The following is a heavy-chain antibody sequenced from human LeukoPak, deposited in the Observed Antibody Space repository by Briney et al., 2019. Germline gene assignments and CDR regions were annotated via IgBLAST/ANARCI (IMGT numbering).Heavy chain of an antibody. CDR3: ARAGSHWHYVY. D-gene: IGHD3-10*01. V-gene: IGHV3-7*01. CDR2: IKQDGSER. CDR1: GFTFSGFS. Sequence: GGSLRLSCAASGFTFSGFSMSWVRQSPTKGLEWVANIKQDGSERYYVDSVKGRFTIPRDNAKNPLSLQMNNLRVEDTAVYYCARAGSHWHYVYWGQGTVVTVSS. J-gene: IGHJ4*02.